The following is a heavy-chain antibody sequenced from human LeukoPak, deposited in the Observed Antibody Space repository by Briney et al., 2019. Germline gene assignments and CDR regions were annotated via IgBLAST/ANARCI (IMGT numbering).Heavy chain of an antibody. D-gene: IGHD1-7*01. V-gene: IGHV1-18*01. CDR2: XXXYNGXT. CDR3: ARDXPGTTYGYYYYGMDV. CDR1: GYTFTSXG. J-gene: IGHJ6*02. Sequence: ASVKVSCKASGYTFTSXGISWVRQAPGQGXXXXXXXXXYNGXTNYXXXXXXXXXMTTXTSTSTAYMXLRSLRSDDTAVYYCARDXPGTTYGYYYYGMDVWGQGTTVTVSS.